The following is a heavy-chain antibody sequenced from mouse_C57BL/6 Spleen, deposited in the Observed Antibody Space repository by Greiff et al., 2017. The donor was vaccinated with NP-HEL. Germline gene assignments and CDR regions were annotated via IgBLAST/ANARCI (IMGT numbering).Heavy chain of an antibody. J-gene: IGHJ3*01. CDR2: IYPGDGDT. CDR1: GYAFSSSW. V-gene: IGHV1-82*01. CDR3: AEESLLPAWFAY. D-gene: IGHD2-10*01. Sequence: VKLQESGPELVKPGASVKISCKASGYAFSSSWMNWVKQRPGKGLEWIGRIYPGDGDTNYNGKFKGKATLTADKSSSTAYMQLSSLTSEDSAVYFCAEESLLPAWFAYWGQGTLVTVSA.